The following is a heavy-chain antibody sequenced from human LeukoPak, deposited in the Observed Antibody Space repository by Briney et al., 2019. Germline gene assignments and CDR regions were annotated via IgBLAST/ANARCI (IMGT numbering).Heavy chain of an antibody. CDR1: GYTFTSYD. CDR2: MNPNSGNT. J-gene: IGHJ4*02. D-gene: IGHD3-22*01. V-gene: IGHV1-8*01. Sequence: GASVKVSCKASGYTFTSYDINWVRQATGQGLEWMGWMNPNSGNTGYAQKFQGRVTVTRNTSISTAYMELSSLRSEDTAVYYCARGPYYDSHQAYYFDYWGQGTLVTVSS. CDR3: ARGPYYDSHQAYYFDY.